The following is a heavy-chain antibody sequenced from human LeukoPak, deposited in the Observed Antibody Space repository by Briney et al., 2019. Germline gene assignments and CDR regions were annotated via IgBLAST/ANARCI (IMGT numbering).Heavy chain of an antibody. CDR2: ISSTGGTI. D-gene: IGHD3-22*01. Sequence: GGSLRLSCAASGFTFSSNSMNWVRQAPGKGLEWVSYISSTGGTIYYADSMKGRFTISRDNAKNSLYLQMNSLRAEDMALYYCAKDMGLRGTWLLGEDAFDIWGQGTMVTVSS. CDR3: AKDMGLRGTWLLGEDAFDI. V-gene: IGHV3-48*04. J-gene: IGHJ3*02. CDR1: GFTFSSNS.